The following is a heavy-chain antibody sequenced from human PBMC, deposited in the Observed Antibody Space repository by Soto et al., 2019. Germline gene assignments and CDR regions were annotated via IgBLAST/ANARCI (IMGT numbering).Heavy chain of an antibody. V-gene: IGHV4-31*03. CDR1: GGSISSGGYY. D-gene: IGHD1-26*01. CDR2: IYYSGST. Sequence: SETLSLTCTVSGGSISSGGYYWSWIRQHPGKGLEWIGYIYYSGSTYYNPSLKSRVTISVDTSKNQFSLKLSSVTAANTAVYYCARTGSRLLFDYWGQGTLVTVSS. CDR3: ARTGSRLLFDY. J-gene: IGHJ4*02.